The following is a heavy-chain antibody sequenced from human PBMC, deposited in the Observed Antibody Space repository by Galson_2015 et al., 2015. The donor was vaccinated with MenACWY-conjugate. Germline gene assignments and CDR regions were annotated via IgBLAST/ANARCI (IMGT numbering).Heavy chain of an antibody. CDR1: GYIFTDYW. V-gene: IGHV5-51*01. CDR3: ARLFNARPAYYYYYMDV. J-gene: IGHJ6*03. D-gene: IGHD3-3*01. CDR2: IYAGDSDI. Sequence: SGAEVNKPGESLKISCKGSGYIFTDYWIGWVRQMPGQGLEWMGIIYAGDSDIRYSPSFQGHVTISADKSISTAYLQWSSLKASDTAIYYCARLFNARPAYYYYYMDVWGKGTTVTVSS.